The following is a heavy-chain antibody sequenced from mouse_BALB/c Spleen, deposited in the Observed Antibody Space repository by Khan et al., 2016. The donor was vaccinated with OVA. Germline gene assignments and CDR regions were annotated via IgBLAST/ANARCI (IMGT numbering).Heavy chain of an antibody. CDR2: ISYSGNT. CDR1: GYSITTDYA. Sequence: EVQLQQSGPGLVKPSQSLSLTCTVTGYSITTDYAWNWIRQFPGNKLEWMGYISYSGNTKYNTSLKSRISITRDTSKNQFFLQLKSGTTEDTARYYCARVYGGDFDYWGQGTTLTVSS. V-gene: IGHV3-2*02. D-gene: IGHD1-1*01. J-gene: IGHJ2*01. CDR3: ARVYGGDFDY.